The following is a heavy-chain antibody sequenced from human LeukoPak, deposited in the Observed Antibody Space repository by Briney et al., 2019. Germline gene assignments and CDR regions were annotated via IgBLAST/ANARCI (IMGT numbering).Heavy chain of an antibody. CDR3: ARSGTHDAFDI. J-gene: IGHJ3*02. CDR2: INPSGGST. V-gene: IGHV1-46*01. Sequence: GASVKVSCKASGYTFTSYYMHWVRQAPGQGLEWMGIINPSGGSTSYAQKFQGRVTMTRDTSTSTVYMKLSSLRSEDTAVYYCARSGTHDAFDIWGQGTMVTVSS. D-gene: IGHD1-1*01. CDR1: GYTFTSYY.